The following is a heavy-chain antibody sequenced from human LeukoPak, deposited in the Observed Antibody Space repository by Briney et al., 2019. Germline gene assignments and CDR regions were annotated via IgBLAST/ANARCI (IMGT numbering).Heavy chain of an antibody. J-gene: IGHJ4*02. Sequence: GGSLRLSCAASGFTVSRNYMSWARQAPGKGLEWVSVIYSGGSTYYADSVKGRFTISRDNSKNTLYLQMNSLRAEDTAVYYCAREWDDSSGYYNYWGQGTLVTVSS. CDR2: IYSGGST. V-gene: IGHV3-53*01. CDR1: GFTVSRNY. CDR3: AREWDDSSGYYNY. D-gene: IGHD3-22*01.